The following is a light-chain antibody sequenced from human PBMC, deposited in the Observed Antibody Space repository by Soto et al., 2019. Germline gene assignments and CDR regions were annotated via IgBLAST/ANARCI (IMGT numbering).Light chain of an antibody. CDR1: SNDVGDYNY. J-gene: IGLJ2*01. CDR3: SSYTSSSTHVV. CDR2: EVS. V-gene: IGLV2-14*01. Sequence: QSALTQPASVSGSPGQSITISCTGTSNDVGDYNYVSWYQQHPGKAPKLMIYEVSNRPSGVSNRFSGSKSGNTASLTISGLQAEDEADYYCSSYTSSSTHVVFGGGTQLTVL.